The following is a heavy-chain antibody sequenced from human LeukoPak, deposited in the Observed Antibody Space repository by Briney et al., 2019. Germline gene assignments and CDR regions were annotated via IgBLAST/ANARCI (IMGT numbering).Heavy chain of an antibody. Sequence: GGSLRLSCAASGFTFSSYAMSWVRQAPGKGLEGVSAISGSGGSTYYADSVKGRFTISRDNSKNTLYLQMNSLRAEDTAVYYCAKDMEVFYYYGMDVWGQGTTVTVSS. V-gene: IGHV3-23*01. CDR2: ISGSGGST. J-gene: IGHJ6*02. CDR3: AKDMEVFYYYGMDV. D-gene: IGHD1-1*01. CDR1: GFTFSSYA.